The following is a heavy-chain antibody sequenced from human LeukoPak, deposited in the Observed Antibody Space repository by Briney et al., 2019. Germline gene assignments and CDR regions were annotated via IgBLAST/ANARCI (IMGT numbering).Heavy chain of an antibody. V-gene: IGHV4-59*01. CDR1: GGSISSYY. J-gene: IGHJ3*02. CDR2: ISYSGST. D-gene: IGHD1-26*01. CDR3: AREARLHSGSYSNDAFDI. Sequence: SETLSLTCTVSGGSISSYYWSWIRQPPGKGLEWIGYISYSGSTDYNPSLKSRVTISLDTSKNQFSLRLSSVTAADTAVYYCAREARLHSGSYSNDAFDIWGQGTMVTVSS.